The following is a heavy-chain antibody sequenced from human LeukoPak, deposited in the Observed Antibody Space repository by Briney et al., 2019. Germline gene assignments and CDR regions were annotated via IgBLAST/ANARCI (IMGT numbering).Heavy chain of an antibody. V-gene: IGHV1-2*02. J-gene: IGHJ3*02. D-gene: IGHD2-21*02. Sequence: GASVKVSCKASGYTFTSYYIHWVRQAPGQGLEWMGWINPHNGDTNYEQMFQGRVTMTRDTSISTAYMELSSLRSDDTAVYYCASGVTVLNAFDIWGQGTMVTVSS. CDR2: INPHNGDT. CDR1: GYTFTSYY. CDR3: ASGVTVLNAFDI.